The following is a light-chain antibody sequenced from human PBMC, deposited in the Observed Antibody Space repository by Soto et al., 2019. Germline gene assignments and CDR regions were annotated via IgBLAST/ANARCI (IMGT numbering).Light chain of an antibody. Sequence: EVVLTHSPGTLSLSPGERATLSCRASQRVSRSYLAWYQQKPGQAPRLLIHGASTRATGIPARFSGSGSGTEFTLTISSLQSEDFAVYYCQQYNNWPPITFGQGTRLEIK. CDR3: QQYNNWPPIT. J-gene: IGKJ5*01. CDR1: QRVSRSY. V-gene: IGKV3-15*01. CDR2: GAS.